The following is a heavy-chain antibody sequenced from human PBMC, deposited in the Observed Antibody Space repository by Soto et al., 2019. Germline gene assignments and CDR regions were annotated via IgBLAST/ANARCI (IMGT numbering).Heavy chain of an antibody. CDR2: IYSDGRT. Sequence: SETLSLTCTVSGGSISSSGYYWGWIRQAPGKGLEWIGNIYSDGRTYYNPSLRSRVALAIGTSQNQFSLKLTSVDASDTAIYYCATQKSSSAAHSCGMDVCGVGTTITVSS. CDR1: GGSISSSGYY. V-gene: IGHV4-39*01. CDR3: ATQKSSSAAHSCGMDV. J-gene: IGHJ6*04. D-gene: IGHD6-25*01.